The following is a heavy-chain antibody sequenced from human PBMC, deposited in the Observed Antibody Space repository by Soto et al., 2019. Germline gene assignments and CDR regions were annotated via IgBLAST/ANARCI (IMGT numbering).Heavy chain of an antibody. D-gene: IGHD2-15*01. CDR3: ARVGVSGRYCSGGSCYDYYGMDV. CDR2: INHSGST. J-gene: IGHJ6*02. Sequence: SETLSLTCAVYGGSFSGYYWSWIRQPPGKGLEWIGEINHSGSTNYNPSLKSRVTMTRNTSISTAYMELSSLRSEDTAVYYCARVGVSGRYCSGGSCYDYYGMDVWGQGTTVTVS. V-gene: IGHV4-34*10. CDR1: GGSFSGYY.